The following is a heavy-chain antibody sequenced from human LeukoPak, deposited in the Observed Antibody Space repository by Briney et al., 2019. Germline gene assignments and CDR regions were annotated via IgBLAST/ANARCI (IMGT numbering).Heavy chain of an antibody. CDR3: ARDQYDTWSRRGNFDS. D-gene: IGHD3-3*01. CDR2: IKLDGSEK. V-gene: IGHV3-7*03. CDR1: GFTFGKYW. Sequence: GGSLRLSCVASGFTFGKYWMSWVRQAPGKGLEWVANIKLDGSEKNYVDSVKGRFTISRDNTKNSLYLQKNSLRAEDTAVFYCARDQYDTWSRRGNFDSWGQGTLVIVSS. J-gene: IGHJ4*02.